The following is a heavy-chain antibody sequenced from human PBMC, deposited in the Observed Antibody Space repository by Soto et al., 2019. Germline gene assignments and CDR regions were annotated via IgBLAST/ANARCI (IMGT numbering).Heavy chain of an antibody. CDR3: ARDVGLRY. D-gene: IGHD1-20*01. Sequence: GGSLRLSCAVSGFTFTNYWMSWVRQAPGKGLEWVANINQDGSERNYGDSVKGRFTISRDNTKNSLYLQMNSLRAEDTAVYYSARDVGLRYWGQGALVTVSS. V-gene: IGHV3-7*05. J-gene: IGHJ4*02. CDR1: GFTFTNYW. CDR2: INQDGSER.